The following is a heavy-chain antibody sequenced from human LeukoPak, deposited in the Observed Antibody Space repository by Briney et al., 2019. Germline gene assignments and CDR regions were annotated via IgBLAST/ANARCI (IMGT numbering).Heavy chain of an antibody. CDR1: GFTFSSYW. J-gene: IGHJ3*01. CDR3: ARVFPYGRGAFDF. V-gene: IGHV3-7*03. D-gene: IGHD3-10*01. Sequence: GGSLRLSCAASGFTFSSYWMSWVRQAPGKGLEWVANIKQDGSEKYYVDSVKGRFTISRDNAKNSLYLQMNSLRAEDTAVYYCARVFPYGRGAFDFWGQGTMVTVSS. CDR2: IKQDGSEK.